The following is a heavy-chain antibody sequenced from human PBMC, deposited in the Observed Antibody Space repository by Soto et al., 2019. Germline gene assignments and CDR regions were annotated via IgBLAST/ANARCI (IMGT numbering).Heavy chain of an antibody. D-gene: IGHD4-17*01. CDR2: INAGNGNT. V-gene: IGHV1-3*01. J-gene: IGHJ6*02. Sequence: QVQLVQSGAEVKKPRASVKDPCKASGYTFTSYAMHWVRQAPGQRLEWMGWINAGNGNTKYSQKFQGRVTITRDTSASTAYMELSSLRSEDTAVYYCARTVGYYYGMDVWGQGTTVTVSS. CDR1: GYTFTSYA. CDR3: ARTVGYYYGMDV.